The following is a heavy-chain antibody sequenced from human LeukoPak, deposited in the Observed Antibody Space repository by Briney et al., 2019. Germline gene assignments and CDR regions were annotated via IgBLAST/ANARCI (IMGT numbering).Heavy chain of an antibody. Sequence: VKPSETLSLTCTVSGGSISSYYWSWIRQPPGKGLEWIGYINHIGTSTYNPSLRSRVTISIDRSKNQVSLKLTSVTAADTAIYYCATDASSRLDYWGQGILVTVSS. V-gene: IGHV4-59*01. CDR3: ATDASSRLDY. CDR1: GGSISSYY. D-gene: IGHD6-13*01. CDR2: INHIGTS. J-gene: IGHJ4*02.